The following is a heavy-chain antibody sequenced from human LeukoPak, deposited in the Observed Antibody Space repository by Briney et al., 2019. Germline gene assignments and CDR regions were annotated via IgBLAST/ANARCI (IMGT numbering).Heavy chain of an antibody. Sequence: PSETLSLTCTVSGGSISSSSYYWGWIRQPPGKGLEWIGSIYYSGSTYYNPSLKSRVTISVDTSKNQFSLKLGSVTAADTAVYYCARTQLDSSGYYYYYYYMDVWGKGTTVTVSS. J-gene: IGHJ6*03. CDR1: GGSISSSSYY. D-gene: IGHD3-22*01. CDR3: ARTQLDSSGYYYYYYYMDV. CDR2: IYYSGST. V-gene: IGHV4-39*01.